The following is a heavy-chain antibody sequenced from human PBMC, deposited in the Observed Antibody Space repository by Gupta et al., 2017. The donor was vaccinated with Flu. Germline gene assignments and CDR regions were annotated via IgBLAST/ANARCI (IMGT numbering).Heavy chain of an antibody. Sequence: QLQLQESGPGLVKPSETLSLTCTVSGGSSRISPYYWGWIRQPPGKGLEWIARIYYNGTTHYNPSLKSGVPMSVDTSKKHFSLRLSSVTAADTAVYYCARASTAGWFDPWGQGTLVTVSS. J-gene: IGHJ5*02. CDR1: GGSSRISPYY. CDR2: IYYNGTT. CDR3: ARASTAGWFDP. D-gene: IGHD2-21*02. V-gene: IGHV4-39*01.